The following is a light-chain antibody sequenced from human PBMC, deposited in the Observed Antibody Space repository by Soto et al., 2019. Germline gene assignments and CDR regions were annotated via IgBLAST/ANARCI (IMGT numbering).Light chain of an antibody. V-gene: IGLV1-40*01. CDR2: GNS. CDR3: QSYDSSLSGFYV. J-gene: IGLJ1*01. CDR1: SSNIGAGYD. Sequence: QPVVTQPHSVSWAPGQRVTISCTGSSSNIGAGYDVHWYQQLPGTAPKLLIYGNSNRPSGVPDRFSGSKSGTSASLAITGLQAEDEADYYCQSYDSSLSGFYVVGTGTKLTVL.